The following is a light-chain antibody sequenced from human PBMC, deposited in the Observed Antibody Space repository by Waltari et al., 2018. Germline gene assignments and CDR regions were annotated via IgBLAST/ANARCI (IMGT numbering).Light chain of an antibody. V-gene: IGLV2-14*03. CDR3: SSYAPSSTV. CDR1: SSDIGGCDY. J-gene: IGLJ2*01. CDR2: DII. Sequence: QSALTQPASVSGSPGQSITISCTGTSSDIGGCDYVSWYQQHPGKAPKLMIYDIIKRPSGVSDRFSGSKSGNTASLTISGLQAEDEADYYCSSYAPSSTVFGGGTKLTVL.